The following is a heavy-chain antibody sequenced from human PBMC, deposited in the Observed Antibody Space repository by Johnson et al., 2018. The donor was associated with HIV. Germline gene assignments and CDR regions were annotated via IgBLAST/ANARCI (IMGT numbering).Heavy chain of an antibody. V-gene: IGHV3-15*01. J-gene: IGHJ3*02. Sequence: VHLVESGGGLVQPGGSLRLSCAASGFAFSNAWMSWVRQAPGKGLEWVGRIKSKTDGGTTDYAAPVKGRFTISRDDSKNTLYLQMNSLNTEDTAVYYFTTKPYSGSGYGACDIWGQGRRVTVSS. CDR2: IKSKTDGGTT. D-gene: IGHD6-13*01. CDR3: TTKPYSGSGYGACDI. CDR1: GFAFSNAW.